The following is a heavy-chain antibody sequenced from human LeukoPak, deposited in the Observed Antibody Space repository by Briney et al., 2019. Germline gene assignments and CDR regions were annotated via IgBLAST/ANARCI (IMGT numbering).Heavy chain of an antibody. D-gene: IGHD3-16*02. Sequence: GGSLRLSCAASGFTFSSYAMSWIRQAPGKGLEWVSYISSSGSTIYYADSVKGRFTISRDNAKNSLYLQMNSLRAEDTAVYYCARDPFLGGVIASDDYWGQGTLVTVSS. J-gene: IGHJ4*02. V-gene: IGHV3-11*01. CDR1: GFTFSSYA. CDR2: ISSSGSTI. CDR3: ARDPFLGGVIASDDY.